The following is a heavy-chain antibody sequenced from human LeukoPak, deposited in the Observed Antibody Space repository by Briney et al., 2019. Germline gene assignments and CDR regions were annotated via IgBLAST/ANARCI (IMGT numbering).Heavy chain of an antibody. J-gene: IGHJ5*02. CDR3: AFDFGGYSDT. CDR2: TNPDGSRV. Sequence: GGSLRLSCAVSGATFSTFWMHWVRQVPGKGPAWVSRTNPDGSRVDYADSVKGRFTISRDNARDTLCLQMNSLIVEDTAMYYCAFDFGGYSDTWGQGTLVTVSS. D-gene: IGHD3-10*01. CDR1: GATFSTFW. V-gene: IGHV3-74*01.